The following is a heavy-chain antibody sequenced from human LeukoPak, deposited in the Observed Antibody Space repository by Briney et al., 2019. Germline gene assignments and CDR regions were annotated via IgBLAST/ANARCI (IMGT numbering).Heavy chain of an antibody. V-gene: IGHV3-7*01. D-gene: IGHD2-8*01. CDR1: GFTFSSSW. CDR2: IKEDGSDK. Sequence: QPGGSLRLSCAASGFTFSSSWMSWVRQVPGKGLEWVANIKEDGSDKYYVDSVKGRFTISRDNAKNSLFLQMNGLRAGDTAVYYCTRRTNHLAFDYWGLGTLVTVSS. CDR3: TRRTNHLAFDY. J-gene: IGHJ4*02.